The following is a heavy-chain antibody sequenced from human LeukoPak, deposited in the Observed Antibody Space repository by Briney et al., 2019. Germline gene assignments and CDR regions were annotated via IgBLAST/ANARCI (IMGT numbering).Heavy chain of an antibody. V-gene: IGHV4-4*07. CDR3: VRGAYYYDTWD. CDR1: GASISSYY. D-gene: IGHD3-22*01. J-gene: IGHJ4*02. Sequence: SETLSLTCTVSGASISSYYWSWIRQPAGKGLEWVGRVYTSGSMNYNPSLKNRVTMSVDTSKNQFSLKLASVTAADTAIYYCVRGAYYYDTWDWGQGTLVTVSS. CDR2: VYTSGSM.